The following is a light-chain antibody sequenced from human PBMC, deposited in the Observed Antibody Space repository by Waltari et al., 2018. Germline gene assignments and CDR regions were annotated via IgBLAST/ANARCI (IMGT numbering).Light chain of an antibody. CDR2: DAS. CDR1: QSVSSS. CDR3: QQRSNWPIT. J-gene: IGKJ5*01. V-gene: IGKV3-11*01. Sequence: EIVLTQSPATLSLSPGERARLSCRASQSVSSSLAWYQQKPGQAPRLLIYDASNRATGIPAMFSGSGSGTDFTLTISSLEPEDFAVYYCQQRSNWPITFGQGTRLEIK.